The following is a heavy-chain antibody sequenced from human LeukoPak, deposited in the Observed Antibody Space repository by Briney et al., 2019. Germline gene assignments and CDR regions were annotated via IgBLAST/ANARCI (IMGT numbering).Heavy chain of an antibody. D-gene: IGHD3-22*01. CDR1: GGSISFYY. J-gene: IGHJ4*02. Sequence: SETLSLTCTVSGGSISFYYWSWIRQPPGKGLEWIGYIHYSGSIYYNPSLKSRVTISVDTSKNQFSLKLSSVTAADTAVYYCARGGDYYDSSGYYYVHYWGQGTLVTVSS. V-gene: IGHV4-59*01. CDR2: IHYSGSI. CDR3: ARGGDYYDSSGYYYVHY.